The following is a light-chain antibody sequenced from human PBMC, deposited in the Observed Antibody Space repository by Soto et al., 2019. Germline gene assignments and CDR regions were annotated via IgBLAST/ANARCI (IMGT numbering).Light chain of an antibody. V-gene: IGKV1-33*01. J-gene: IGKJ3*01. CDR2: DAA. CDR1: HDITNY. CDR3: QKYDNVPLT. Sequence: DIQMTQSPDSLSASVGDRVTITCQASHDITNYVNWYQQKPGRAHRLLIYDAANLATGVPSRFSGSGSETDFTFTIASLQPEDVGIYYCQKYDNVPLTFGPGTKVNIK.